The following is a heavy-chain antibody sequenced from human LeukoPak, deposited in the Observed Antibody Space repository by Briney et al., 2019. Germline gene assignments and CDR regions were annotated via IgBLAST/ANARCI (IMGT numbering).Heavy chain of an antibody. J-gene: IGHJ5*02. Sequence: SSHTLSLTCTVSGRSISSGGNYWTWSRQHPGKGLECIGYIYNSGNTYYNSSLKSRVTISLDTSKNQFSLKLSSVTAADTAVYYCARAAALGVGTIFGVAPNGYWFDPWGEGTLVTVSS. V-gene: IGHV4-31*03. CDR1: GRSISSGGNY. D-gene: IGHD3-3*01. CDR3: ARAAALGVGTIFGVAPNGYWFDP. CDR2: IYNSGNT.